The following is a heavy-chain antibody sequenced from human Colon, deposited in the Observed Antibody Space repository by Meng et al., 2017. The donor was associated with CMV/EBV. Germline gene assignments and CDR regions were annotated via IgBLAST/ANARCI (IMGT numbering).Heavy chain of an antibody. D-gene: IGHD4-11*01. CDR1: GFTFSDYY. CDR2: ISSSGSTI. J-gene: IGHJ5*02. V-gene: IGHV3-11*04. CDR3: ARAEGDYRVDP. Sequence: GESLKISCAASGFTFSDYYMSWIRQAPGKGLEWVSYISSSGSTIYYADSVKGRFTISRDNAKNSLYLQMNSLRAEDTAVYYCARAEGDYRVDPWGQGTLVTVSS.